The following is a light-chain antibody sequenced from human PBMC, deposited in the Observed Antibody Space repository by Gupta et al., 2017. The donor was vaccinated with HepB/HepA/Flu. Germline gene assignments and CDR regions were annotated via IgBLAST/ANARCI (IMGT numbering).Light chain of an antibody. Sequence: DIQMTQSPPSLSASVGDRVTITCQASQDINNYLSWYQQKPGKAPKLLIHDASYLGTGVPSRFSGSGSGTDFTFTISSLQPEDIATYYCQQYDNLLITFGQGTRLEIK. CDR2: DAS. CDR3: QQYDNLLIT. V-gene: IGKV1-33*01. CDR1: QDINNY. J-gene: IGKJ5*01.